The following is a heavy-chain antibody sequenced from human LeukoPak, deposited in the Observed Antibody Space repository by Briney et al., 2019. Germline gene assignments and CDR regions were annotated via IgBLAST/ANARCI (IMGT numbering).Heavy chain of an antibody. V-gene: IGHV1-69*13. Sequence: GASVKVSCKASGGTFSSYAISWVRQAPGQGLEWMGGIIPIFGTANYAQKFQGRVTITADESTSTAYMELSSLRSEDTAVYYCARAWGDDLPGGSGSFDYWGQGTLVTVSS. D-gene: IGHD3-10*01. CDR2: IIPIFGTA. CDR1: GGTFSSYA. J-gene: IGHJ4*02. CDR3: ARAWGDDLPGGSGSFDY.